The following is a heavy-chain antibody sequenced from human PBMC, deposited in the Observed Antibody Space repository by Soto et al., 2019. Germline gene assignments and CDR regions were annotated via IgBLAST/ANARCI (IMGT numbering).Heavy chain of an antibody. CDR3: VRSPKATRGQLGQ. Sequence: EVQLVESGGGLVQSGGSLRLSCAASGFTFSNYWMHWVRQAPGKGLVWVSRSNSDGSDTTYADSVKGRFTISRDNAKNTLYLQTNGLRGEDTAVYYCVRSPKATRGQLGQWGQGTLVTVSS. D-gene: IGHD1-1*01. J-gene: IGHJ4*02. CDR2: SNSDGSDT. CDR1: GFTFSNYW. V-gene: IGHV3-74*01.